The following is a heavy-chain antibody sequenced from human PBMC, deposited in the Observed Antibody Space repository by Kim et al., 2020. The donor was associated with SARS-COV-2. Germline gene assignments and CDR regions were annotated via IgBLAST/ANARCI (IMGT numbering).Heavy chain of an antibody. V-gene: IGHV1-3*01. J-gene: IGHJ4*02. Sequence: SEKFPGRVTITRDTTASTVYMEVSTLRSEDTAVYYCARERSGYETGEFDYWGQGTLVTVSS. D-gene: IGHD3-3*01. CDR3: ARERSGYETGEFDY.